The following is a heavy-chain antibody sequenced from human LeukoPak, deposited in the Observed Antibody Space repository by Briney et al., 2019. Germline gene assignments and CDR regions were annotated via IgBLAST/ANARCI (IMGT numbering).Heavy chain of an antibody. CDR2: INHSGST. CDR3: ARDLAYWEKSVTDYYYYMDV. J-gene: IGHJ6*03. Sequence: SETLSLTCAVYGGSFSGYYWSWIRQPPGKGLEWIGEINHSGSTNYNPSLKSRVTISVDTSKNQFSLKLSSVTAADTAVYYCARDLAYWEKSVTDYYYYMDVWGKGTTVTVSS. D-gene: IGHD2-21*01. CDR1: GGSFSGYY. V-gene: IGHV4-34*01.